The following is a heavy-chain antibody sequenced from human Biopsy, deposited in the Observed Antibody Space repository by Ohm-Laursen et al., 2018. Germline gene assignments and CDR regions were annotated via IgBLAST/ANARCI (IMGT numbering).Heavy chain of an antibody. CDR1: GFTFSSYS. J-gene: IGHJ4*02. CDR2: ISSGSSPI. D-gene: IGHD1/OR15-1a*01. Sequence: GSLRLSCSASGFTFSSYSMNWVRQAPGKGLEWVSFISSGSSPIYYADSVKGRFTISRDDAKNSLYLQMNSLRAEDTAVYYCARGRTRGWGQGTLVTVSS. V-gene: IGHV3-48*01. CDR3: ARGRTRG.